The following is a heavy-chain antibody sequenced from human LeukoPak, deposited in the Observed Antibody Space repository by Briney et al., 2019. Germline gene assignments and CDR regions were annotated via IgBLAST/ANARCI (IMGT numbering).Heavy chain of an antibody. V-gene: IGHV3-23*01. CDR2: ISSSGGTT. Sequence: PGGTLRLSCAASGFTYSTYAMSWVRQAPGKGLEWVASISSSGGTTYYADSVKGPSTISKDNSKNTLSLQMSSLRAEDTAVYYCAKEPREYCSSASCPNWIDPWGQGTLVPVSS. D-gene: IGHD2-2*01. J-gene: IGHJ5*02. CDR3: AKEPREYCSSASCPNWIDP. CDR1: GFTYSTYA.